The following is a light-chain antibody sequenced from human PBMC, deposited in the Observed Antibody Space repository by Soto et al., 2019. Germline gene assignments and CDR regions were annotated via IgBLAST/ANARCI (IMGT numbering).Light chain of an antibody. J-gene: IGLJ1*01. V-gene: IGLV2-14*03. CDR3: SSYTSSSTLYV. CDR1: SSDVGGYNY. Sequence: QSVLTQPASVSGSPGQSITISCTGTSSDVGGYNYVSWYQHHPGKAPKLMIYDVTKRPSGVSNRFSGSKSGNTASLTISGLQAEDEADYYCSSYTSSSTLYVFGPGTRSPS. CDR2: DVT.